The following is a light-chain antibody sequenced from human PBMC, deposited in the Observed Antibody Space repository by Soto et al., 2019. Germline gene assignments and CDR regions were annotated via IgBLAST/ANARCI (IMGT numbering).Light chain of an antibody. Sequence: EIVLTQSPGTLSLSPGERATLSCRASQSVSSNYLAWYQQKPGQAPSLLIYGASSRATGIPDRFSGSGSGTDFTLTISRLGPEDFAVYYCQQYGSSSLTFGPGTKVDIK. CDR1: QSVSSNY. CDR2: GAS. J-gene: IGKJ3*01. CDR3: QQYGSSSLT. V-gene: IGKV3-20*01.